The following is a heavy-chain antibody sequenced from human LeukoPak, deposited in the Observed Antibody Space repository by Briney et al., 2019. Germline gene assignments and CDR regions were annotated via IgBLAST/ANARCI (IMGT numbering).Heavy chain of an antibody. CDR1: GGTFSSYA. J-gene: IGHJ4*02. V-gene: IGHV1-69*05. D-gene: IGHD4-23*01. Sequence: ASVKVSCKASGGTFSSYAISWVRQAPGQGLEWMGGIIPIFGTANYAQKFQGRVTITTDESTSTAYMELSSLRSEDTAVYYCARGGVYGGNSVDYWGQGTLVTVSS. CDR2: IIPIFGTA. CDR3: ARGGVYGGNSVDY.